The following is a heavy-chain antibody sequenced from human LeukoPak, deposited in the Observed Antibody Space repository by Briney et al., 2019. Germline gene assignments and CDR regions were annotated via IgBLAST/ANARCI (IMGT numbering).Heavy chain of an antibody. CDR1: GFTFSSYA. J-gene: IGHJ4*02. D-gene: IGHD6-19*01. Sequence: GGSLRLSCAASGFTFSSYAMSWVRQAPGKGLEWVSAISGSGGSTYYADSLKGRFTISRDNSKNTLYLQMNSLRAEDTAVYYCAKAGQQWLVHAYYFDYWGQGTLVTVSS. CDR3: AKAGQQWLVHAYYFDY. V-gene: IGHV3-23*01. CDR2: ISGSGGST.